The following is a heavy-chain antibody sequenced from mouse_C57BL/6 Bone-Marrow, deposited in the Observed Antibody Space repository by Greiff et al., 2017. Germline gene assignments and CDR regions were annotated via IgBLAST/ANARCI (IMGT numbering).Heavy chain of an antibody. J-gene: IGHJ2*01. V-gene: IGHV1-55*01. CDR2: IYPGSGST. CDR1: GYTFTSYW. D-gene: IGHD2-3*01. Sequence: QVQLQQPGAELVKPGASVKLSCKASGYTFTSYWMHWVKQRPGQGLEWIGDIYPGSGSTNYNEKFKGKATMTVDTSSSTAYMQLSSLTSEDSAVYYCAREGIYDCLDYWGQGTTLTVSS. CDR3: AREGIYDCLDY.